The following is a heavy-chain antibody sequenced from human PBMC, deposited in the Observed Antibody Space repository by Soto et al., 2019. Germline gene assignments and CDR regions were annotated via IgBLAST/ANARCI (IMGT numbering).Heavy chain of an antibody. CDR1: EFTFSVYS. CDR2: ISSGSSYI. Sequence: DVQLEESGGGLVKPGGSLRLSCVASEFTFSVYSMNWVRQAPGKGLEWVSSISSGSSYIYYADSVKGRFTISRDNDKRSLFLHMNGPGVDDTAVYFSAREQFYIPGGCHTYSGIEVCGQGTTVTV. D-gene: IGHD3-10*01. CDR3: AREQFYIPGGCHTYSGIEV. V-gene: IGHV3-21*02. J-gene: IGHJ6*02.